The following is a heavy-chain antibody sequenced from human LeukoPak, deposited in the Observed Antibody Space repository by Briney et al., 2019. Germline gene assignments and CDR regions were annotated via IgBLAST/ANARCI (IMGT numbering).Heavy chain of an antibody. V-gene: IGHV4-34*01. CDR1: GGSFSGYY. CDR2: INHSGGT. CDR3: ARQPSSYDAFDI. Sequence: SETLSLTCAVYGGSFSGYYWSWIRQPPGKGLEWIGEINHSGGTNYNPSLKSRVTISVDTSKNQFSLKLSSVTAADTAVYYCARQPSSYDAFDIWGQGTMVTVSS. D-gene: IGHD6-13*01. J-gene: IGHJ3*02.